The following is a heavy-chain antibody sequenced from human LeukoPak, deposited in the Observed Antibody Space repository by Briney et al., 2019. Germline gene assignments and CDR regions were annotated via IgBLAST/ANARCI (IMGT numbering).Heavy chain of an antibody. J-gene: IGHJ2*01. D-gene: IGHD4-17*01. CDR3: ARGDYGESIYWYFDL. CDR1: GGTISSGDYY. CDR2: IYYSGST. Sequence: PSETLSLTCTVSGGTISSGDYYWSWIRQPPGKGLEWIGYIYYSGSTYYNPSLKSRVTISVDTSKNQFSLKLSSVTAADTAVYYCARGDYGESIYWYFDLWGRGTLVTVSS. V-gene: IGHV4-30-4*01.